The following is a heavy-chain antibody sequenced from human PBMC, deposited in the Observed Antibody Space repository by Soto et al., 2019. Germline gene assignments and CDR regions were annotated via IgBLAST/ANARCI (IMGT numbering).Heavy chain of an antibody. CDR3: ARDRGYNYGTWFDP. J-gene: IGHJ5*02. V-gene: IGHV4-31*03. Sequence: QVQLQESGPGLVKPSQTLSLTCTVSGGSISSGGYYWSWIRQHPGTGLEWIGYIYYSGSTYYNPSLTTRVTISVDTSKNQSSLKLSSVTAADTAVYYCARDRGYNYGTWFDPWGQGTLVTVSS. CDR1: GGSISSGGYY. D-gene: IGHD5-18*01. CDR2: IYYSGST.